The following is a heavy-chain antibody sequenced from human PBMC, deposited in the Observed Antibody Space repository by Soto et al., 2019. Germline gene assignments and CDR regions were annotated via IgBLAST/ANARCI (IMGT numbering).Heavy chain of an antibody. CDR3: TTDPASSGSYPKGDY. CDR1: GFTFSNAW. CDR2: IKSKTDGGTT. D-gene: IGHD1-26*01. J-gene: IGHJ4*02. V-gene: IGHV3-15*07. Sequence: GGSLRLSCAASGFTFSNAWMNWVRQAPGKGLEWVGRIKSKTDGGTTDYAAPVKGRFTISRDDSKNTLYLQMNSLKTEDTAVYYCTTDPASSGSYPKGDYWGQGTLVTVSS.